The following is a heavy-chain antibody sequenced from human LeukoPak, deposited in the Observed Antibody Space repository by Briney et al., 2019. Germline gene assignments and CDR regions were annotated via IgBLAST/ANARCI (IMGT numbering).Heavy chain of an antibody. V-gene: IGHV4-59*01. J-gene: IGHJ4*02. Sequence: SETLSLTCTVSGGSISSYYWSWIRQPPGKGLEWIGYIYYSGSTNYNPSLKSRVTISVDTSKNQFSLKLSSVTAADTAVYYCARVAAAGRFDYWGQGTLVTISS. CDR1: GGSISSYY. CDR3: ARVAAAGRFDY. CDR2: IYYSGST. D-gene: IGHD6-13*01.